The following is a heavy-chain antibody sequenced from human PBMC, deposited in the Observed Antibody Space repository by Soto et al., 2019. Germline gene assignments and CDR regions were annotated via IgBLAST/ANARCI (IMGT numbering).Heavy chain of an antibody. CDR1: GLTFSSSA. Sequence: QGQLHESGGGVVHPGTSLRLSCAASGLTFSSSAMHWVRQAPGKGLEWVAMISHDGSHEYYGDSVKGRFSVSRDNSHNILHLQMNSLRIEDTAVYFCARNTDHRWVRGGLDPWGQGTLVIVSS. J-gene: IGHJ5*02. CDR2: ISHDGSHE. D-gene: IGHD3-10*01. V-gene: IGHV3-30-3*01. CDR3: ARNTDHRWVRGGLDP.